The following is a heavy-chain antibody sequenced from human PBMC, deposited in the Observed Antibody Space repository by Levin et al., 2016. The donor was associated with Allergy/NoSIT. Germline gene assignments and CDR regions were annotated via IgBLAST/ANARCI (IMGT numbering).Heavy chain of an antibody. CDR2: INHSGST. J-gene: IGHJ4*02. V-gene: IGHV4-34*01. D-gene: IGHD5-18*01. CDR3: ARGRHTAMVTR. Sequence: RQAPGKGLEWIGEINHSGSTNYNPSLKSRVTISVDTSKNQFSLKLSSVTAADTAVYYCARGRHTAMVTRWGQGTLVTVSS.